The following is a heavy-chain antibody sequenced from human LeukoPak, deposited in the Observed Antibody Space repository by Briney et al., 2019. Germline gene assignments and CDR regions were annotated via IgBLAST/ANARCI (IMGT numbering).Heavy chain of an antibody. J-gene: IGHJ4*02. V-gene: IGHV4-59*08. CDR1: DGSISGSY. D-gene: IGHD1-26*01. Sequence: SEILSLTCTVSDGSISGSYWNWIRQPPGKGLEWIGNIYYSGRTNYNPSLKSRVTISVDTSKNQVSLKLTSVTAADTAVYYCARHSGTYMDYWGQGTLVTVSS. CDR2: IYYSGRT. CDR3: ARHSGTYMDY.